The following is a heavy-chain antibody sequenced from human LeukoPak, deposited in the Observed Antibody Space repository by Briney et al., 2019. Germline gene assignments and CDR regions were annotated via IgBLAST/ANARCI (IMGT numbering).Heavy chain of an antibody. Sequence: GGSLRLSCAASGFTFSSYGMHWVRQAPGKGLEWVAVISYDGSSKYYVDSVKGRFTISRDKSSNTLYLQMNSLRPEDMAVYYCAKDPGSGIPPHYFDYWGQGTLVTVSS. CDR3: AKDPGSGIPPHYFDY. J-gene: IGHJ4*02. D-gene: IGHD3-10*01. V-gene: IGHV3-30*18. CDR1: GFTFSSYG. CDR2: ISYDGSSK.